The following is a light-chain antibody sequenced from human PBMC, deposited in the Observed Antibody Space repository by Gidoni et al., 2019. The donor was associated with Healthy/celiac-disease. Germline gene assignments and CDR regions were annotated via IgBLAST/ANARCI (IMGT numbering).Light chain of an antibody. CDR2: GAS. Sequence: EIVMTQSPATLSVSPGERATLSCRASQSVSSLLIYGASTRATGIPARFSGSGSGTEFTLTISSLQSEDFAVYYCQQYNNWPPDITFGPGTKVDIK. J-gene: IGKJ3*01. CDR1: QSVSS. V-gene: IGKV3-15*01. CDR3: QQYNNWPPDIT.